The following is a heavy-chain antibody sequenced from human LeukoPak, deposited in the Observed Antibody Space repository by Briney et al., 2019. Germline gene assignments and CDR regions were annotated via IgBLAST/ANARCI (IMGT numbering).Heavy chain of an antibody. CDR1: GYTFTSYD. Sequence: GASVNVSCKSSGYTFTSYDINWVRQASGQGLEWMGWMNPNSGNTGYAQKFQGRVTMTRNTSISTAYMELSSLRSEDTAVYYCARGPPQGLHYNHNYYMDVWGKGTTVTISS. J-gene: IGHJ6*03. CDR3: ARGPPQGLHYNHNYYMDV. V-gene: IGHV1-8*01. CDR2: MNPNSGNT. D-gene: IGHD5-18*01.